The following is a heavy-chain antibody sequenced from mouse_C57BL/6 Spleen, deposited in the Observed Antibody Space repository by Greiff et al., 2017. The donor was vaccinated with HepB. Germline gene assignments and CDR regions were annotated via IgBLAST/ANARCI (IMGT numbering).Heavy chain of an antibody. J-gene: IGHJ2*01. CDR2: ISSGGSYT. CDR1: GFTFSSYG. CDR3: ARRGAGTPNYFDY. V-gene: IGHV5-6*01. D-gene: IGHD4-1*01. Sequence: EVQGVESGGDLVKPGGSLKLSCAASGFTFSSYGMSWVRQTPDKRLEWVATISSGGSYTYYPDSVKGRFTISRDNAKNTLYLQMSSLKSEDTAMYYCARRGAGTPNYFDYWGQGTTLTVSS.